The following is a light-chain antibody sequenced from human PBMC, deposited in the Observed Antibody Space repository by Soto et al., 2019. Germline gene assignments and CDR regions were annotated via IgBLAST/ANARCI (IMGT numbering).Light chain of an antibody. Sequence: DIQMTQSPSSLSASVGDRVTITCRASQGISKYLAWYQQKPGKVPKLLIYAASTLQSGVPSRFSSRRAGTDFTLTIISLRPEDVAPCYCQKSSSAPRTFGQGTKVVI. CDR2: AAS. CDR1: QGISKY. CDR3: QKSSSAPRT. J-gene: IGKJ1*01. V-gene: IGKV1-27*01.